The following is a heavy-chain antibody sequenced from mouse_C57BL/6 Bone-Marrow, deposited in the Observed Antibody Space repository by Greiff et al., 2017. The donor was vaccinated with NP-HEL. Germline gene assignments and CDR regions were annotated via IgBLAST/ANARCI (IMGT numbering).Heavy chain of an antibody. CDR1: GFNITDDY. V-gene: IGHV14-4*01. J-gene: IGHJ1*03. CDR3: TTSPCYGSSYYWYFNV. Sequence: EVQLQQPGAELVRPGASVKLSCTASGFNITDDYMHWVKQRPEQGLEWIGCIDPENGDTHYAPKFQGKATLTVDKSSNTAYLQLSSLTSEDTAVYYCTTSPCYGSSYYWYFNVWGTGTTVTVSS. CDR2: IDPENGDT. D-gene: IGHD1-1*01.